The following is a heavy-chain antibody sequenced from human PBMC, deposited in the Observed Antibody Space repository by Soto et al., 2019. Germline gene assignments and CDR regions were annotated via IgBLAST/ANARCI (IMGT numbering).Heavy chain of an antibody. CDR1: GGSISSYY. D-gene: IGHD3-3*01. CDR2: MYYSGST. CDR3: ARGTFGVVKD. V-gene: IGHV4-59*01. J-gene: IGHJ4*02. Sequence: SETLSLTCTVSGGSISSYYWSWIRQSPGKGLEWIGYMYYSGSTDYNPSLKSRVTISIDTSRNQFSLKLSSVTAADTAVYYCARGTFGVVKDWGQGTLVTVSS.